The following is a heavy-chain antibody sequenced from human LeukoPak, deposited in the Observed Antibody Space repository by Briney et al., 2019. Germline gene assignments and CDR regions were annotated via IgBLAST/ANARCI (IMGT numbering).Heavy chain of an antibody. CDR1: GFTVSSNY. J-gene: IGHJ4*02. D-gene: IGHD1-14*01. Sequence: GGSLRLSCVASGFTVSSNYMSWVRQAPGKGLEWVSAISGSGSSTYYADSVEGRFTISRDNSKNTLYLQMNSLRVDDTAVYYCARDPSRTLDYWGQGMLVTVSS. CDR2: SGSGSST. V-gene: IGHV3-53*01. CDR3: ARDPSRTLDY.